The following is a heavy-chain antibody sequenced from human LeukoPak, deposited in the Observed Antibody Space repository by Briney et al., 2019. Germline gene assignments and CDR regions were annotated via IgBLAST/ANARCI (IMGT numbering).Heavy chain of an antibody. CDR2: IYPGDSDT. CDR1: GYSFISYW. V-gene: IGHV5-51*01. Sequence: GESLKISCKGPGYSFISYWIGWVRQMPGKGLEWMGIIYPGDSDTRYSPSFQGQVTISADKSISTAYLQWSSLKASDTAMYYCALSSSSSSDGMDVWGQGTTVTVSS. J-gene: IGHJ6*02. CDR3: ALSSSSSSDGMDV. D-gene: IGHD6-6*01.